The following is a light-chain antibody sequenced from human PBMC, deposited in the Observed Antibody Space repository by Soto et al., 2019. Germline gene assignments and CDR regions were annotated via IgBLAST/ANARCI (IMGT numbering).Light chain of an antibody. CDR3: QHTTDFT. CDR2: DVS. Sequence: DIQMTQSPSTLAASVGDTVTMTCRSSSKWLGWYQKKPGKAPKLLIYDVSNLERGVPPRFSGSTSGAESTLTITGLQPDDPGTYYCQHTTDFTFGQGTKVEIK. CDR1: SSSKW. J-gene: IGKJ2*01. V-gene: IGKV1-5*01.